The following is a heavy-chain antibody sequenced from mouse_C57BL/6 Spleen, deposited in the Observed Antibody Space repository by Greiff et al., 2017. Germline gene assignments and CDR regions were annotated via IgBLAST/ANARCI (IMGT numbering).Heavy chain of an antibody. CDR1: GYTFTDYE. V-gene: IGHV1-15*01. CDR3: TNQNYYGSSYYAMDY. D-gene: IGHD1-1*01. Sequence: VQLQQSGAELVRPGASVTLSCKASGYTFTDYEMHWVQQTPVHGLEWIGAIDPATGGTAYNQKFKGKAILTADKSSSTAYMALRSLTSEDSAVYYCTNQNYYGSSYYAMDYWGQGTSVTVSS. CDR2: IDPATGGT. J-gene: IGHJ4*01.